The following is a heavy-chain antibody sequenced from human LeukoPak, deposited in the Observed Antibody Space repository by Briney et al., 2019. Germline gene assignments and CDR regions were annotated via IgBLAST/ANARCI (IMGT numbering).Heavy chain of an antibody. Sequence: GGSLRLSCAASGFTFSSYAMSWVRQAPGKGLEWVSSISSSSSYIYYADSVKGRFTISRDNAKNSLYLQMNSLRAEDTAVYYCASAYYYDSSSYYPYAEYFQHWGQGTLVTVSS. CDR2: ISSSSSYI. CDR3: ASAYYYDSSSYYPYAEYFQH. D-gene: IGHD3-22*01. V-gene: IGHV3-21*01. J-gene: IGHJ1*01. CDR1: GFTFSSYA.